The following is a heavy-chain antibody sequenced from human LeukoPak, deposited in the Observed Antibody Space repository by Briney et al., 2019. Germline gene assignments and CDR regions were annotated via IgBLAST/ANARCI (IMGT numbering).Heavy chain of an antibody. CDR2: ISAYKGNT. Sequence: GASVKVSCKASGYTFTSYGISRVRQAPGRPLEWMGWISAYKGNTNDGQKHQGRVTMNTDPATSTAYMELRSRGSDCTAVYCCARGGYDYGLAGWYDRWGQRTLGTVSP. D-gene: IGHD4-17*01. J-gene: IGHJ5*01. CDR3: ARGGYDYGLAGWYDR. CDR1: GYTFTSYG. V-gene: IGHV1-18*04.